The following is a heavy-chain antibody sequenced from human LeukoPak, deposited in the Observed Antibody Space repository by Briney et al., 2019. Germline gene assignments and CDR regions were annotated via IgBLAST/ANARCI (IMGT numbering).Heavy chain of an antibody. CDR1: GFIFNNYG. J-gene: IGHJ4*02. Sequence: GGSLRLSCAASGFIFNNYGLVWVRQAPGKGLEWVSAISNDGGGTTYADFVKGRFSVSRDNSKNTLFLQMSSLRAEDSALYYCAKGSSGYFFDLWGQGTLVTVSS. CDR3: AKGSSGYFFDL. CDR2: ISNDGGGT. D-gene: IGHD3-22*01. V-gene: IGHV3-23*01.